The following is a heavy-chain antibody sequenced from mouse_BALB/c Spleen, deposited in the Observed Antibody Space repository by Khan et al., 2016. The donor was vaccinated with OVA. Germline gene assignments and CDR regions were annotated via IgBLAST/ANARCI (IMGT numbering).Heavy chain of an antibody. CDR2: TNPTNGRT. J-gene: IGHJ2*01. CDR1: GYTFTSYW. Sequence: QVQLQQPGAELVKAGASVKMSCKASGYTFTSYWMHWVKQRLGQGLEWFAETNPTNGRTYYNEKFKSKATLTVDKSSSTAYMLLSGPTFEEAAVYYCARIKKIVATYFDDWGQGTTLTVSS. D-gene: IGHD1-1*01. CDR3: ARIKKIVATYFDD. V-gene: IGHV1S81*02.